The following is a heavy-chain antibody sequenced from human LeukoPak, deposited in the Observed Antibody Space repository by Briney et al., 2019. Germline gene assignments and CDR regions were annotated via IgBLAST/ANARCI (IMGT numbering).Heavy chain of an antibody. V-gene: IGHV1-2*02. D-gene: IGHD6-13*01. CDR1: GYTFTGYY. CDR2: INPNSGGT. Sequence: ASVKVSCKASGYTFTGYYMHWVRQAPGQGLEWMGGINPNSGGTNYTQKFQGRVTMTRDTSISTAYMELSRLRSDDTAVYYCARGWVIGSSWYQAVDYWGQGTLVTVSS. CDR3: ARGWVIGSSWYQAVDY. J-gene: IGHJ4*02.